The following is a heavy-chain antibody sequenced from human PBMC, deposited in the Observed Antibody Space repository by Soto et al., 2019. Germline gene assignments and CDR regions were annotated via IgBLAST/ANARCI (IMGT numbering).Heavy chain of an antibody. V-gene: IGHV3-30-3*01. CDR1: GFTFSSYA. CDR3: ARGPDIVVVPAAIPYYYYGMDV. Sequence: GGSLRLSCAASGFTFSSYAMHWVRQAPGKGLEWVAFISYDGSNKYYADSVKGRFTISRDNSKNTLYLQMNSLRAEDTAVYYCARGPDIVVVPAAIPYYYYGMDVWGQGTTVTVSS. J-gene: IGHJ6*02. CDR2: ISYDGSNK. D-gene: IGHD2-2*01.